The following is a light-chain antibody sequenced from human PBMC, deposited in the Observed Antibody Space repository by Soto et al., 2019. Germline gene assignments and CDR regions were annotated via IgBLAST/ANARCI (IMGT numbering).Light chain of an antibody. CDR2: KAS. V-gene: IGKV1-5*03. CDR1: QSISDW. Sequence: DIQMTQSPSTLSATVGDRVTITCRASQSISDWLAWYQQKPGKAPKLLIYKASTLKSGVPSRFSGSGSGTEFTLTISSLQPDDFATYYCQQYDSYPWTFGQGTMVEVK. J-gene: IGKJ1*01. CDR3: QQYDSYPWT.